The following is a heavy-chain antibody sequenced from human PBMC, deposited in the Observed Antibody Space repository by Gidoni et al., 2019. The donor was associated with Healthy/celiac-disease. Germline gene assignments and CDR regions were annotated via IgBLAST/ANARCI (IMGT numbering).Heavy chain of an antibody. CDR1: VYSFTSYW. CDR2: IYPGASDT. J-gene: IGHJ4*02. V-gene: IGHV5-51*01. CDR3: ARMGHRGVVTGPCVG. D-gene: IGHD2-21*02. Sequence: EVQLVQSGAEVKKPGESLKISCTGSVYSFTSYWIGWVRQMPGKRLEWIGSIYPGASDTRSSQSFQGQVTISADKSISTAYLQWSSLKASDTAMYYCARMGHRGVVTGPCVGWGQGTLVTVSS.